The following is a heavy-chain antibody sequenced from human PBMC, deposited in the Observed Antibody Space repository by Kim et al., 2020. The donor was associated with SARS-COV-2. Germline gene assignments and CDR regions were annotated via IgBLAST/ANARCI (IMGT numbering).Heavy chain of an antibody. CDR1: GFTFSSYG. CDR3: AKDRNYIVVLPAASPIYFDY. Sequence: GGSLRLSCAASGFTFSSYGMHWVRQAPGKGLEWVAVISYDGSNKYYADSVKGRFTISRDNSKNTLYLQMNSLRAEDTAVYYCAKDRNYIVVLPAASPIYFDYWGQGTLVTVSS. D-gene: IGHD2-2*01. J-gene: IGHJ4*02. CDR2: ISYDGSNK. V-gene: IGHV3-30*18.